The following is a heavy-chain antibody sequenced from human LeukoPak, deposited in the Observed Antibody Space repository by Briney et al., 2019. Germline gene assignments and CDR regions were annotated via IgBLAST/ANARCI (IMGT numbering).Heavy chain of an antibody. V-gene: IGHV4-4*02. D-gene: IGHD2-8*01. CDR2: VSLSGLT. CDR3: SRENGAFSPFGY. CDR1: GGSISGTNW. Sequence: PSETLSLTCGVSGGSISGTNWWSWVRQPPGQGLAWIGEVSLSGLTNYNPSLSSRVIMALDTSKNHLSLNLTSVTAADTAVYYCSRENGAFSPFGYWGQGTLVTVPS. J-gene: IGHJ4*02.